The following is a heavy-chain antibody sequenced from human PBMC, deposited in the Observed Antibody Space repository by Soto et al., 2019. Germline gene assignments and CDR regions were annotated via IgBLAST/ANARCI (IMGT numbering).Heavy chain of an antibody. CDR1: EFTFSSYA. CDR2: ISYDGSNK. CDR3: ARIAGENYYYYYGKDV. V-gene: IGHV3-30-3*01. J-gene: IGHJ6*02. Sequence: QVQLVESGGGVVQPGRSLRLSCAASEFTFSSYAMHWVRQAPGKGLEWVAVISYDGSNKYYADSVKGRFTISRDNSKNTLYLQMNSLRAEDTAVYYCARIAGENYYYYYGKDVWDQGTTVTVSS. D-gene: IGHD3-16*01.